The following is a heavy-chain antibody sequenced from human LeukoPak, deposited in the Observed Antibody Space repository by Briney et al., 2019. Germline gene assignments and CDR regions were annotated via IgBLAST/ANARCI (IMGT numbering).Heavy chain of an antibody. CDR3: ARGPNEYQLLWGYWFDP. CDR2: IYTSGST. Sequence: KPSQTLSLTCTVSGGSIGSGSYYWSWIRHPAGKGLEWIGRIYTSGSTNYNPSLKSRVTISVDTSKNQFSLKLSSVTAADTAVYYCARGPNEYQLLWGYWFDPWGQGTLVTVSS. D-gene: IGHD2-2*01. CDR1: GGSIGSGSYY. J-gene: IGHJ5*02. V-gene: IGHV4-61*02.